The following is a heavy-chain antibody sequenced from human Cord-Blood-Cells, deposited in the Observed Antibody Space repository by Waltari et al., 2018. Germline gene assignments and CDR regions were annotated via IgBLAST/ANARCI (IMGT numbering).Heavy chain of an antibody. CDR1: GGSISSSSYY. D-gene: IGHD3-3*01. J-gene: IGHJ4*02. Sequence: QLQLQESGPGLVKPSETLSLTCTVSGGSISSSSYYWGWIRQPPGKGLEWIGSIYYSGSPYYNPSRKSRVTISVDTSKNQFSLKLSSVTAADTAVYYCARHIRFLEWLGMNFDYWGQGTLVTVSS. V-gene: IGHV4-39*01. CDR3: ARHIRFLEWLGMNFDY. CDR2: IYYSGSP.